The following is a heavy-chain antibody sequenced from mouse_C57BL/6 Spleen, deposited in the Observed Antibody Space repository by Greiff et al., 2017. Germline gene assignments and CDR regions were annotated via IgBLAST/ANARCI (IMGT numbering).Heavy chain of an antibody. CDR1: GYTFTSYW. V-gene: IGHV1-52*01. Sequence: QVQLKQPGAELVRPGSSVKLSCKASGYTFTSYWMHWVKQRPIQGLEWIGNIDPSDSETHYNQKFKDKATLTVDKSSSTAYMQLSSLTSEDSAVYYCARWGDGYYLDYWGQGTTHTVSS. D-gene: IGHD2-3*01. CDR2: IDPSDSET. CDR3: ARWGDGYYLDY. J-gene: IGHJ2*01.